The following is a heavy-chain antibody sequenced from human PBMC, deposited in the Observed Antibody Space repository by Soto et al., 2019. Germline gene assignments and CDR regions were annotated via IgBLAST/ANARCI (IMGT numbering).Heavy chain of an antibody. CDR3: ARVVGSGTYSYYYGMDV. J-gene: IGHJ6*02. CDR2: IWYDGSSK. D-gene: IGHD3-10*01. V-gene: IGHV3-33*01. CDR1: GFTFSSYG. Sequence: QVQLVESGGGVVQPGRSLRLSCAASGFTFSSYGMHWVRQAPGKGLEWVAVIWYDGSSKYYADSVKGRFTISRDNSKNTLYLQMNSLRAEDTAVYYCARVVGSGTYSYYYGMDVWGQGTTVTVSS.